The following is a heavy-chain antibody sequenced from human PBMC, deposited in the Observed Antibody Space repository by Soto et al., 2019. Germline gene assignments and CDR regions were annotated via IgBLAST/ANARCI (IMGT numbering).Heavy chain of an antibody. V-gene: IGHV1-69*02. Sequence: SVKVSCKASGGTFSSYTISWVRQAPGQGLEWMGRIIPILGIANYAQKFQGRVTITADKSTSTAYMELSSLRSEDTAVYYCARAVTIFGVVPYSPYYFDYWGQGTLVTVSS. J-gene: IGHJ4*02. CDR2: IIPILGIA. CDR1: GGTFSSYT. D-gene: IGHD3-3*01. CDR3: ARAVTIFGVVPYSPYYFDY.